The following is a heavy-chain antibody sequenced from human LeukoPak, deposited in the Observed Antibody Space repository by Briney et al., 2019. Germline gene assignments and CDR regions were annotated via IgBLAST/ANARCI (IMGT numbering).Heavy chain of an antibody. Sequence: GGSLRLSCAASGFTFSSYSMNWVRQAPGKGLEWVSSISSSSSYIYYAGSVKGRFTISRDNAKNSLYLQMNSLRAEDTAVYYCARVGTSRAFDIWGQGTMVTVSS. CDR1: GFTFSSYS. V-gene: IGHV3-21*01. CDR3: ARVGTSRAFDI. J-gene: IGHJ3*02. CDR2: ISSSSSYI.